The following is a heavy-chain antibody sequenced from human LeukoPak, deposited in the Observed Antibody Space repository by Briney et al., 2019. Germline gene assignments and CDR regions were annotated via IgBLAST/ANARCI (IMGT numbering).Heavy chain of an antibody. D-gene: IGHD3-22*01. V-gene: IGHV3-30*02. CDR1: GFTFSSYG. Sequence: GGSLRLSCAASGFTFSSYGMHWVCQAPGKGLEWVAFIRYDGSNKYYADSVKGRFTISRDNSKNTLYLQMNSLRAEDTAVYYCAKDGRYYYDSSGYYDIWGQGTMVTVSS. CDR2: IRYDGSNK. CDR3: AKDGRYYYDSSGYYDI. J-gene: IGHJ3*02.